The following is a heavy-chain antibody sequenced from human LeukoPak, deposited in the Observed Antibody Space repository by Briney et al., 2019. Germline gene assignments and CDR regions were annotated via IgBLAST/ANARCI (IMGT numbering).Heavy chain of an antibody. CDR1: GGSISSSSYY. CDR2: IYYSGST. D-gene: IGHD2-2*01. J-gene: IGHJ4*02. Sequence: SETLSLTCTVSGGSISSSSYYWGWLGQPPGKGLEWIGSIYYSGSTYYNPSLKSRVTISVDTSKNQFSLKLSSVTAADTAVYYCARAPKRTNSWYYFDYWGQGTLVSVSS. V-gene: IGHV4-39*01. CDR3: ARAPKRTNSWYYFDY.